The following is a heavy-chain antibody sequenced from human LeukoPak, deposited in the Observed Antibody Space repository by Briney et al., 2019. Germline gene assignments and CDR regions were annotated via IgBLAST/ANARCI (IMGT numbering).Heavy chain of an antibody. D-gene: IGHD2-2*03. CDR1: GFTFNSYG. Sequence: GGSLRLSCAASGFTFNSYGMHWVRQAPGKGLEWVAVISYDGSNKYYADSVKGRFTISRDNSKNTLYLQMNSLRAEDTAVYYCTKYLDQFDYWGQGALVTVSS. V-gene: IGHV3-30*18. CDR3: TKYLDQFDY. J-gene: IGHJ4*02. CDR2: ISYDGSNK.